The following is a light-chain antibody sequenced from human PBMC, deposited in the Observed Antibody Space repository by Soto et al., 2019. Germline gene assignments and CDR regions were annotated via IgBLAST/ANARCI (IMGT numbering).Light chain of an antibody. Sequence: DIQMTQSPSAMSVSVGDRVTITCRASQGINNHLVWFQQRPGKVPKRLIFGTYNLESGVPSRFSGSGSGTEFTLTISGLQPEDFAIYYCLQHNSYPITLGQGTRLEI. J-gene: IGKJ5*01. CDR1: QGINNH. V-gene: IGKV1-17*03. CDR2: GTY. CDR3: LQHNSYPIT.